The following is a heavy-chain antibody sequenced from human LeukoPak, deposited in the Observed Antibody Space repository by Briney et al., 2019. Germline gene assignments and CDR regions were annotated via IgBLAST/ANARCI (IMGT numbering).Heavy chain of an antibody. CDR3: ARVADSSSWYGGGSDY. J-gene: IGHJ4*02. D-gene: IGHD6-13*01. CDR1: GYTFTGYY. CDR2: INPNSGGT. V-gene: IGHV1-2*02. Sequence: ASVKVSCKASGYTFTGYYMHWVRQAPGQGLEWMGWINPNSGGTNYAQKFQGGVTMTRDTSISTAYMELSRLRSDDTAVYYCARVADSSSWYGGGSDYWGQGTLVTVSS.